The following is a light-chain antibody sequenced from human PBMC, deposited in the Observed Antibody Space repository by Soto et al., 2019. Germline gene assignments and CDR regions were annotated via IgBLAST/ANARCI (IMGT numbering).Light chain of an antibody. CDR2: GAS. CDR1: QSVSSSY. V-gene: IGKV3-20*01. Sequence: EIVLTQSPCTLSLSQGERATLSCRASQSVSSSYLAWYQQKPGQAPRLLIYGASSRATGIPDRFSVSGSGTDFSLTISSLEPEDFAVYYCRQNGSSPLTFGAGTKVDVK. CDR3: RQNGSSPLT. J-gene: IGKJ3*01.